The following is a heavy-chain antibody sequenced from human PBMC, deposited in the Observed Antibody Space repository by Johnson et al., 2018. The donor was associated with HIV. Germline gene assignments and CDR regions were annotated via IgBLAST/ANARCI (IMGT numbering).Heavy chain of an antibody. CDR2: ISYDGSNK. Sequence: QVQLVESGGGVVQPGRSLRLSCAASGFTFSSYAMHWVRQAPGKGLEWVAVISYDGSNKYYADSVKGRFTISRDNSKNTLYLQINSLRAEDTAVYFCARVQVLADDVFNIWGQWTMVTVAS. J-gene: IGHJ3*02. CDR1: GFTFSSYA. D-gene: IGHD3-3*02. CDR3: ARVQVLADDVFNI. V-gene: IGHV3-30-3*01.